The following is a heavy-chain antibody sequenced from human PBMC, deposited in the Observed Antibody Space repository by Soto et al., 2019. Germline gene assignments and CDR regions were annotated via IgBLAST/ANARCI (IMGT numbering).Heavy chain of an antibody. Sequence: PGESLKISCKGSGYSFTSYWISWVRQMPGKGLEWMGRIDPSDSYTNYSPSFQGHVTISADKSISTAYLQWSSLKASDTAMYYCATGLEWLLYRWNGMDVWGQGTTVTVSS. CDR1: GYSFTSYW. J-gene: IGHJ6*02. D-gene: IGHD3-3*01. CDR2: IDPSDSYT. V-gene: IGHV5-10-1*01. CDR3: ATGLEWLLYRWNGMDV.